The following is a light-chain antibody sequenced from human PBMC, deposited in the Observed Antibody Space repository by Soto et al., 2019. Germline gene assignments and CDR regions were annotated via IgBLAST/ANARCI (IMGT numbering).Light chain of an antibody. CDR2: GAS. CDR1: QSVSSTY. J-gene: IGKJ5*01. CDR3: QQYNNWPPST. V-gene: IGKV3-15*01. Sequence: EIVLTQSPGTLSLSPGERATLSCRASQSVSSTYLAWYQQKPGQAPRLLIYGASTRATGIPDRFSGSGSGTEFTLTISSLQSEDFAVYYCQQYNNWPPSTVGQGTRLEIK.